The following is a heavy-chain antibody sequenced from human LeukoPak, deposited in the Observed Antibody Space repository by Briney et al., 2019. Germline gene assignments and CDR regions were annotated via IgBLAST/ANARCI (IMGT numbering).Heavy chain of an antibody. CDR2: IYYSGST. J-gene: IGHJ3*02. CDR3: AREVGYSSSWYQAMDAFDI. V-gene: IGHV4-39*07. D-gene: IGHD6-13*01. CDR1: GFTVSSNY. Sequence: PGGSLRLSCAASGFTVSSNYMSWVRQPPGKGLEWIGSIYYSGSTYYNPSLKSRVTISVDTSKNQFSLKLSSVTAADTAVYYCAREVGYSSSWYQAMDAFDIWGQGTMVIVSS.